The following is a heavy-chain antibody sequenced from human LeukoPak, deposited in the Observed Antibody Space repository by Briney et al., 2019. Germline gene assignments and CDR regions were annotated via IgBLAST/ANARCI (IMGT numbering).Heavy chain of an antibody. CDR1: GYTFTSYA. CDR3: ARDRRGYYYGSGSSL. J-gene: IGHJ4*02. V-gene: IGHV1-3*01. CDR2: INAGNGNT. Sequence: ASVKVSCKASGYTFTSYAMHWVRQAPGQRLEWMGWINAGNGNTKYSQQFQGRVTITRDTSASTAYMELSSLRSEDTAVYYCARDRRGYYYGSGSSLWGQGTLVTVSS. D-gene: IGHD3-10*01.